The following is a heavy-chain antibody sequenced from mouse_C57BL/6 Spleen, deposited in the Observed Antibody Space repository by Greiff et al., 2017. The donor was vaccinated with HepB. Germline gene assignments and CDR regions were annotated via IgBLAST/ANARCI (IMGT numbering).Heavy chain of an antibody. J-gene: IGHJ1*03. CDR1: GYTFTSYW. CDR3: ARRRVGSSYRYFDV. CDR2: IDPNSGGT. D-gene: IGHD1-1*01. V-gene: IGHV1-72*01. Sequence: QVQLKQPGAELVKPGASVKLSCKASGYTFTSYWMHWVKQRPGRGLEWIGRIDPNSGGTKYNEKFKSKATLTVDKPSSTAYMQLSSLTSEDSAVYYCARRRVGSSYRYFDVWGTGTTVTVSS.